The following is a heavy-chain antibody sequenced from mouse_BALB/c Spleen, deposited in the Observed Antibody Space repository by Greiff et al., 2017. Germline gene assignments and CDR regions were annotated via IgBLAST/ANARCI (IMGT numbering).Heavy chain of an antibody. D-gene: IGHD2-4*01. J-gene: IGHJ2*01. Sequence: EVQLMESGGGLVQPGGSLRLSCATSGFTFTDYYMSWVRQPPGKALEWLGFIRNKANGYTTEYSASVKGRFTISRDNSQSILYLQMNTLRAEDSATYYCARGGNDYYFDYWGQGTTLTVSS. CDR3: ARGGNDYYFDY. CDR1: GFTFTDYY. CDR2: IRNKANGYTT. V-gene: IGHV7-3*02.